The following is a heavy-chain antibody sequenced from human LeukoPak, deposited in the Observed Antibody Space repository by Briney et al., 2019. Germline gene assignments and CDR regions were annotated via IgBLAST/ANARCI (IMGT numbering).Heavy chain of an antibody. D-gene: IGHD3-22*01. Sequence: GGSLRLSCAASGFTFSSYGMHWVRQAPGKGLEWVAFIRYDGSNKYYADSVKGRFTISRDNSKNTLYLQMNSLRAEDTAVYYCAKTSAMIVVVSKHFDYWGQGTLVTVSS. CDR3: AKTSAMIVVVSKHFDY. J-gene: IGHJ4*02. CDR1: GFTFSSYG. CDR2: IRYDGSNK. V-gene: IGHV3-30*02.